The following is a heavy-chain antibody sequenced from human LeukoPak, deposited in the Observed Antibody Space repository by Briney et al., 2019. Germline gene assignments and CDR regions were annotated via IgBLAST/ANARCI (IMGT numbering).Heavy chain of an antibody. CDR3: ARDGIFSYAFDI. J-gene: IGHJ3*02. D-gene: IGHD3-3*01. CDR1: GFTVSSNY. V-gene: IGHV3-66*02. CDR2: IYSGGST. Sequence: GGSLRLSCAASGFTVSSNYMSWVRQAPGKVLEWVSVIYSGGSTYYADSVKGRFTISRDNSKNTLYLQMNSLRAEDTAVYYCARDGIFSYAFDIWGQGTMVTVSS.